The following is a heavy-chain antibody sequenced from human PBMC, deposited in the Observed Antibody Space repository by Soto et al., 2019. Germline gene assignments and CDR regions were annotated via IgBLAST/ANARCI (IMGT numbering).Heavy chain of an antibody. V-gene: IGHV3-7*05. Sequence: EEQLVESGGGWVQPGGSLRLSCAAPGFTFSDYYMSWVRQAPGKGLEWVANINQDGSAKSYVDSVRGRFTISRDNGKNSLSLQMESLRADDTAVYYCARWNGGFDPWGQGTLVTVSS. D-gene: IGHD1-1*01. CDR2: INQDGSAK. CDR1: GFTFSDYY. CDR3: ARWNGGFDP. J-gene: IGHJ5*02.